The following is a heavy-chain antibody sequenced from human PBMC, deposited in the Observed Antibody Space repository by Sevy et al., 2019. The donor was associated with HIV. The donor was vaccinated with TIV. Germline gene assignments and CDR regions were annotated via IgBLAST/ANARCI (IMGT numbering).Heavy chain of an antibody. Sequence: SETLSLTCTVSGGSISSYYWSWIRQPPGKGLEWIGYIYYSRSTNYNPSLKSRVTISVDTSKNQFSLKLSSVTAADTAMYYCARQRIATNWFDPWGQGTLVTVSS. V-gene: IGHV4-59*01. CDR1: GGSISSYY. CDR3: ARQRIATNWFDP. CDR2: IYYSRST. D-gene: IGHD6-13*01. J-gene: IGHJ5*02.